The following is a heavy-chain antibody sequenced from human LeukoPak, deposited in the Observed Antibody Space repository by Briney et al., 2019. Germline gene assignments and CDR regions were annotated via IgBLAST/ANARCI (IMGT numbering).Heavy chain of an antibody. J-gene: IGHJ6*03. V-gene: IGHV4-59*01. D-gene: IGHD3-10*01. CDR1: GGSLSSYY. CDR2: IYYSGST. CDR3: ARIFRGRPTYYYYMDV. Sequence: PSETLSLTCTVSGGSLSSYYWSWIRQPPGKGLEWIGYIYYSGSTNYNPSLKSRVTISVDTSKNQFSLKLSSVTAADTAVYYCARIFRGRPTYYYYMDVWGKGTTVTVSS.